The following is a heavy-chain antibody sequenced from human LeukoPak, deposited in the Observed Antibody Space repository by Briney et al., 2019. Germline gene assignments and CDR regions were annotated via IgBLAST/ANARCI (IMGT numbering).Heavy chain of an antibody. D-gene: IGHD2-2*01. CDR1: GFTFYTYA. J-gene: IGHJ4*02. CDR2: ISGSGGST. V-gene: IGHV3-23*01. Sequence: GGSLRLSCAASGFTFYTYAMSWVRQAPGKGLEGVSSISGSGGSTYYADSVKGRFTISRDNSKNTLPLQMSSLRAEDSAVYFCPKDAGYCSSITCDLDYWGQGTLVTVSS. CDR3: PKDAGYCSSITCDLDY.